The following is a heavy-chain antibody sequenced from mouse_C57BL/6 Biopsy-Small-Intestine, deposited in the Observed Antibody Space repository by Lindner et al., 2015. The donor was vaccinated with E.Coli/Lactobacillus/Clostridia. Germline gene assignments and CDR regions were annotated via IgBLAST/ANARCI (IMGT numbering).Heavy chain of an antibody. CDR3: ARGGVVAHFDY. CDR2: INPTSGYT. Sequence: VQLQESGAELAKPGASVKLSCKASGYTFTSYWMHWVKQRPGQGLEWIGYINPTSGYTRYNQKFKDKATLTADKSSSTACMQLSSLTYEDSAVYYCARGGVVAHFDYWGQGIPLTVSS. V-gene: IGHV1-7*01. J-gene: IGHJ2*01. D-gene: IGHD1-1*01. CDR1: GYTFTSYW.